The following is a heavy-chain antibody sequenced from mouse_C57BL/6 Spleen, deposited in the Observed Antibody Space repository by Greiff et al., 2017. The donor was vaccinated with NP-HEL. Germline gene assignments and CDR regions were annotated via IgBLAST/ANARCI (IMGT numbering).Heavy chain of an antibody. Sequence: VQLQQSGAELVKPGASVKISCKASGYAFSSYWMNWVKQRPGKGLEWLGQIYPGDGDTNYNGKFKGKATLTADKSSSTAYMQLSSLTSEDSAVYFCARKAYYSNYRDYWGQGTTLTVSS. CDR1: GYAFSSYW. D-gene: IGHD2-5*01. J-gene: IGHJ2*01. CDR2: IYPGDGDT. CDR3: ARKAYYSNYRDY. V-gene: IGHV1-80*01.